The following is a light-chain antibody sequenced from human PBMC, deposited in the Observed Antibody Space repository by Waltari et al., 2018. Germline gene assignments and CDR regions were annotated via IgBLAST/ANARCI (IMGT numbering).Light chain of an antibody. J-gene: IGLJ1*01. Sequence: QSALTQPASVSGSPGQSITISCTGTSSDVGTYNFVSWYQHPPGKAPKLMSSGVSNRPSGVSNRFSGSKSDNTASLTISGLQAEDEADYFCCSYTSSNTYVFGTGTRVTVL. CDR1: SSDVGTYNF. CDR3: CSYTSSNTYV. CDR2: GVS. V-gene: IGLV2-14*01.